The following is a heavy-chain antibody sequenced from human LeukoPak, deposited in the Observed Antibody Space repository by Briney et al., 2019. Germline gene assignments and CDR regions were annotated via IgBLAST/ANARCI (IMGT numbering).Heavy chain of an antibody. V-gene: IGHV3-74*01. D-gene: IGHD7-27*01. CDR2: INSDGSST. Sequence: GGSLRLSCAASGFTFSSYWMHWVRQAPGKGLVWVSRINSDGSSTSYADSVKDRFTISRDNAKNTLYLQMNSLRAEDTAVYYCAIVEVRLGIRDSSYHMLDYWGQGTLVTVPS. J-gene: IGHJ4*02. CDR3: AIVEVRLGIRDSSYHMLDY. CDR1: GFTFSSYW.